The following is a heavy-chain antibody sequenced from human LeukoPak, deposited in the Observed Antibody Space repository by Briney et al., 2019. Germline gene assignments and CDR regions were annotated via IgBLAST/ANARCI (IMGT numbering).Heavy chain of an antibody. CDR2: ISGSGGST. D-gene: IGHD2-15*01. V-gene: IGHV3-23*01. CDR1: GFTFSSYA. J-gene: IGHJ5*02. Sequence: GSLRLSYAASGFTFSSYAMSWVRQAPGKGLEWVSAISGSGGSTYYADSVKGRFTISRDNSKNTLYLQMNSLRAEDTAVYYCAKDRLQYCSGGSCYSGWFDPWGQGTLVTVSS. CDR3: AKDRLQYCSGGSCYSGWFDP.